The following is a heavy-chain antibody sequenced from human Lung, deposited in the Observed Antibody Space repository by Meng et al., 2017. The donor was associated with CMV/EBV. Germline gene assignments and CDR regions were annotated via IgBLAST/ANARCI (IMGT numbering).Heavy chain of an antibody. Sequence: GGSXRLXCGASGFTFSSYEMNWVRQAPGKGLEWLSYISSSGSIIYYTDSVKGRFTISRDNAKNSLYLQMNSLRAEDTAVYYCARGAYYGSGRLDYWGQGTXVTVSS. CDR1: GFTFSSYE. CDR3: ARGAYYGSGRLDY. V-gene: IGHV3-48*03. D-gene: IGHD3-10*01. CDR2: ISSSGSII. J-gene: IGHJ4*02.